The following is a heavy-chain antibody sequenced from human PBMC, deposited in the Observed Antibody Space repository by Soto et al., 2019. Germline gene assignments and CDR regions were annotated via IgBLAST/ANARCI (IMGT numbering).Heavy chain of an antibody. CDR2: LSSGSFYI. CDR3: AREANTIYAPHGLDV. D-gene: IGHD3-3*01. V-gene: IGHV3-21*01. Sequence: TGGSLRLAWSVSVFPFDSYSMSWFRQAPGQGLEWLASLSSGSFYIFHADSIRGRFTIPRDDAKNLLFLQMNSLTIEDTATYYCAREANTIYAPHGLDVWGQGTAVTVSS. J-gene: IGHJ6*02. CDR1: VFPFDSYS.